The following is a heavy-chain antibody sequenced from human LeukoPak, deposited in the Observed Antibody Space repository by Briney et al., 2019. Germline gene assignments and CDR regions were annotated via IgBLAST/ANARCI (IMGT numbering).Heavy chain of an antibody. CDR1: GFTFSSYA. J-gene: IGHJ3*02. Sequence: GGSLRLSCAASGFTFSSYAMSWVRQAPGKGLEWVSAISGSGGSTYYADSVEGRFTISRDNSKNKMYLQMNRLRAEETGVYYCAKDPTIGGGDAFDIWGQATMVTVSS. D-gene: IGHD5-12*01. CDR2: ISGSGGST. V-gene: IGHV3-23*01. CDR3: AKDPTIGGGDAFDI.